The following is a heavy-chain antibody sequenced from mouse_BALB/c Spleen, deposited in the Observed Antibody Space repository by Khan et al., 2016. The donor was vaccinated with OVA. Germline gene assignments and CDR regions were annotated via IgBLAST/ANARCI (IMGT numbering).Heavy chain of an antibody. J-gene: IGHJ3*01. V-gene: IGHV1-4*01. CDR3: VRDWAYYRNGGWFAY. Sequence: VQLQESGAELARPGASVKMSCKASGYTFTSYTIHWIKQRPGQGLEWIGYINPSNGYNNYNQKFKDKATLTADKSSTKAYLQLSSVTSDDAAVYNCVRDWAYYRNGGWFAYWGQGTLVTVSA. CDR1: GYTFTSYT. D-gene: IGHD2-14*01. CDR2: INPSNGYN.